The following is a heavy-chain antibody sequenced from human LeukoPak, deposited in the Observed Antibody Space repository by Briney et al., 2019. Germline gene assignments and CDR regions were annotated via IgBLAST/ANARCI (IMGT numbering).Heavy chain of an antibody. Sequence: PGGSLRLSCAASGFTVSSNYMSWVRQAPGKGLEWVSTISGGGGTTYSADSVRGRFTISRDNSENMLYLQMNSLRAEDTALYYCAKNFGSSGWFWTYFDYWGRGTLVTVSS. CDR2: ISGGGGTT. J-gene: IGHJ4*02. CDR3: AKNFGSSGWFWTYFDY. D-gene: IGHD6-19*01. V-gene: IGHV3-23*01. CDR1: GFTVSSNY.